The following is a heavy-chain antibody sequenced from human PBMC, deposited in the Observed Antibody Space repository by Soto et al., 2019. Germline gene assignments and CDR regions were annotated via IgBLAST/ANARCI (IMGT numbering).Heavy chain of an antibody. CDR1: GCTFTGYY. CDR3: ARGGRVVVVVPAAHFY. V-gene: IGHV1-2*02. CDR2: INPNSGGT. J-gene: IGHJ4*02. D-gene: IGHD2-2*01. Sequence: ASVKVSCKASGCTFTGYYMHWVRRAPGQGLEWMGWINPNSGGTNYAQKFQGRVTMTRDTSISTAYMELSRLRSDDTAVYYCARGGRVVVVVPAAHFYWGQGTLVTVSS.